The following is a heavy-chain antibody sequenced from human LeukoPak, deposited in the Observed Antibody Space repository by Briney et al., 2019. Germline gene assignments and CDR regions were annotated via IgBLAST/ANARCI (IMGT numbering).Heavy chain of an antibody. CDR3: AREGIAVATYYFDY. CDR2: TYYRSKWYN. Sequence: SQTLSLTCAISGDSVSSNSAAWNWIRQSPSRGLEWLGRTYYRSKWYNGYVVSVKSRITITPDTSKHQFSMQLNSVTPEDTAVYYCAREGIAVATYYFDYWGQGTLVTVSS. D-gene: IGHD6-19*01. CDR1: GDSVSSNSAA. V-gene: IGHV6-1*01. J-gene: IGHJ4*02.